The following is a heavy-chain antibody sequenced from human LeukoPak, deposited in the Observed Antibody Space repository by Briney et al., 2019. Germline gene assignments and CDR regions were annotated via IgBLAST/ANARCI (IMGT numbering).Heavy chain of an antibody. Sequence: GGSLRLSCAASGFIFSSYAMRWVRQTPEKGLEWVANIKQDGYEKYYVDSVKGRFTISRDNAKNSLYLQMNSLRADDTAIYYCARDKIVGPTTLDYWGQGTLVTVSS. D-gene: IGHD1-26*01. CDR1: GFIFSSYA. V-gene: IGHV3-7*01. CDR2: IKQDGYEK. J-gene: IGHJ4*02. CDR3: ARDKIVGPTTLDY.